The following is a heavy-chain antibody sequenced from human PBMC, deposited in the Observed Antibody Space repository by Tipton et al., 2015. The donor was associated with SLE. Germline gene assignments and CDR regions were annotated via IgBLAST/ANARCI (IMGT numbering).Heavy chain of an antibody. V-gene: IGHV4-59*08. CDR3: ARLMINRGNWFDP. D-gene: IGHD3-16*01. CDR2: ICYSGST. J-gene: IGHJ5*02. CDR1: GGSISSYN. Sequence: TLSLTCTVSGGSISSYNWSWIRQPPGKGLELIGNICYSGSTTYNPSLKSRATISVDTSKNQFSLKLSLVTAADTAVYYCARLMINRGNWFDPWGQETLVTVSS.